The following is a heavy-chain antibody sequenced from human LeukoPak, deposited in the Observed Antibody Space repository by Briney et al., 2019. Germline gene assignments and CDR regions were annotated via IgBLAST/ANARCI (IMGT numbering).Heavy chain of an antibody. CDR2: ISSSSSYI. CDR1: GFTFSSYS. J-gene: IGHJ6*02. Sequence: GGSLRLSCAASGFTFSSYSMNWVRQAPGKGLEWASSISSSSSYIYYADSVKGRFTISRDNAKNSLYLQMNSLRAEDTAVYYCARAGYYDPGLTYYYYYGMDVWGQGTTVTVSS. D-gene: IGHD3-3*01. V-gene: IGHV3-21*01. CDR3: ARAGYYDPGLTYYYYYGMDV.